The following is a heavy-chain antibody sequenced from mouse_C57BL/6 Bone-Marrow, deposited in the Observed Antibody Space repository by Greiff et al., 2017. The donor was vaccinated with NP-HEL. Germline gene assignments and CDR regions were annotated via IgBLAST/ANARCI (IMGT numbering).Heavy chain of an antibody. CDR1: GYSITSGYY. CDR3: ARGAVTTNWYFDV. CDR2: ISYDGSN. Sequence: EVQLQESGPGLVKPSQSLSLTCSVTGYSITSGYYWNWIRQFPGNKLEWMGYISYDGSNNYNPSLKNRISITRDTSKNQFFLKLNSVTTEDTATYYCARGAVTTNWYFDVWGTGTTVTVSS. J-gene: IGHJ1*03. V-gene: IGHV3-6*01. D-gene: IGHD2-2*01.